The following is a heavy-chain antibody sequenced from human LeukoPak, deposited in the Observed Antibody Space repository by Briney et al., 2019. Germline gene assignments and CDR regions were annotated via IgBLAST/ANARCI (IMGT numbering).Heavy chain of an antibody. Sequence: GGSLRLSCAASGFTFSSYGMHWVRQAPGKGLEWVAVISYDGSNKYYADSVKGRFTISRDTSKNTLYLQVNSLRAEDTAVYYCAKAHYYYDSSGYLDYWGQGTLVTVSS. CDR2: ISYDGSNK. J-gene: IGHJ4*02. CDR1: GFTFSSYG. D-gene: IGHD3-22*01. CDR3: AKAHYYYDSSGYLDY. V-gene: IGHV3-30*18.